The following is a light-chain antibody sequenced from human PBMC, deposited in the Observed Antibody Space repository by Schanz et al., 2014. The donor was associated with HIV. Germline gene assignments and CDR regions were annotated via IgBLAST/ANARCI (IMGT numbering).Light chain of an antibody. Sequence: QWGLTKKRTQSGTPGQRVTISFSFLRSPLGPYTFPFSHQLPLPAPRLLIYTQDQRPSGVPDRFSGSKSGTSASLVISGLQSEDEADYYCAAWDDSLNGVVFGGGTKLTVL. CDR1: RSPLGPYT. J-gene: IGLJ2*01. CDR2: TQD. V-gene: IGLV1-44*01. CDR3: AAWDDSLNGVV.